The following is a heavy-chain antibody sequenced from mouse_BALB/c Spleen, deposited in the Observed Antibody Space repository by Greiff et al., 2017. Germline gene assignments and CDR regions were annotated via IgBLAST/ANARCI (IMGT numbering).Heavy chain of an antibody. CDR3: AREGSSYWYFDV. V-gene: IGHV5-6-3*01. CDR1: GFTFSSYG. CDR2: INSNGGST. Sequence: DVMLVESGGGLVQPGGSLKLSCAASGFTFSSYGMSGVRQTPDKRLELVATINSNGGSTYYPDSVKGRFTISRDNAKNTLYLQMSSLKSEDTAMYYCAREGSSYWYFDVWGAGTTVTVSS. D-gene: IGHD1-1*01. J-gene: IGHJ1*01.